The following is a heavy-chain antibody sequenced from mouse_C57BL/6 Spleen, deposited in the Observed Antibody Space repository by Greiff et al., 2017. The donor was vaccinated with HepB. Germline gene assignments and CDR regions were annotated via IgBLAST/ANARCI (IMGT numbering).Heavy chain of an antibody. Sequence: QVQLQQSGAELVKPGASVKISCKASGYAFSSYWMNWVKQRPGKGLEWIGQIYPGDGDTNYNGKFKGKATLTADKSSSTAYMQLSSLTSEDSAVYFCARYIGYDGYSEGFAYWGQGTLVTVSA. CDR3: ARYIGYDGYSEGFAY. CDR2: IYPGDGDT. J-gene: IGHJ3*01. D-gene: IGHD2-3*01. V-gene: IGHV1-80*01. CDR1: GYAFSSYW.